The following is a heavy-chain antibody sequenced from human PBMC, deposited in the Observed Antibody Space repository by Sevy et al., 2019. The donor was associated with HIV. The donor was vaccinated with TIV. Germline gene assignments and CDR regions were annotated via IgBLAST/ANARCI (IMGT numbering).Heavy chain of an antibody. CDR2: FYWDDDK. D-gene: IGHD2-8*01. J-gene: IGHJ4*02. CDR3: AHRRDDTVVMVYGDFDY. V-gene: IGHV2-5*02. CDR1: GFSLSTSGVG. Sequence: SGPTLVNPTQTLTLTCTFSGFSLSTSGVGVGWIRQPPGKALEWLALFYWDDDKRYSPSLKNRLTITKDTSKNQVVLTMTNMDPVDTATYYCAHRRDDTVVMVYGDFDYWGQGTLVTVSS.